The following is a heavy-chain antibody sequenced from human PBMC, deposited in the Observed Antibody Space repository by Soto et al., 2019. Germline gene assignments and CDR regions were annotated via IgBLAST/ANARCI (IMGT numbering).Heavy chain of an antibody. CDR1: GGSFSGYD. CDR3: ARGEVVVPASPPFFWRGYYFPHPFDP. D-gene: IGHD3-3*01. V-gene: IGHV4-34*01. J-gene: IGHJ5*02. CDR2: INHSGST. Sequence: SESLSLTCAVYGGSFSGYDWSWIRQPPGKGLEWIGEINHSGSTNYNPSLKSRVTISVDTSKNQFSLKLSSVTAADTAVYYCARGEVVVPASPPFFWRGYYFPHPFDPGGQGTLVTVSS.